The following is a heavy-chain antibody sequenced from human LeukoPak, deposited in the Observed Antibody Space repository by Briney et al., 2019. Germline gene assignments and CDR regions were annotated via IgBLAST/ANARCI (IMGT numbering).Heavy chain of an antibody. D-gene: IGHD5-12*01. CDR1: GGSISSYY. J-gene: IGHJ4*02. Sequence: PSETLSLTCTVSGGSISSYYWSWIRRPPGKGLEWIGYIYYSGSTNYNPSLKSRVTISVDTSKNQFSLKLSSVTAADTAVYYCARHGGYDLVLDYWGQGTLVTVSS. CDR3: ARHGGYDLVLDY. V-gene: IGHV4-59*08. CDR2: IYYSGST.